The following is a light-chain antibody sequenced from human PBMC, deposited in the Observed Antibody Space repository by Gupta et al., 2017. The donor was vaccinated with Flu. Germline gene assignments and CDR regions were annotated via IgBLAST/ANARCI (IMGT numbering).Light chain of an antibody. CDR1: SSNIGSST. V-gene: IGLV1-44*01. CDR3: ASWDDSLNGGV. Sequence: FPIPCSGSSSNIGSSTVNWYQQLPRTAPKLLIYTNNQRPSWVPDRFSGSKSDTSASLAISGLQSEDEADYYCASWDDSLNGGVFGGGTKLTVL. CDR2: TNN. J-gene: IGLJ3*02.